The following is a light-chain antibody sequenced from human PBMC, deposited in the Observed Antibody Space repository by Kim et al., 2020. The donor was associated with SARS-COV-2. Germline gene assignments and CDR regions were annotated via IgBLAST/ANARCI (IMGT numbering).Light chain of an antibody. Sequence: GPKVTDSCSGSSSNIGNNVVTWYQQLPGTAPKLLIYDNSMRPSGIPDRFSGSKSGTSATLGITGLQTGDEADYYCGTWDSSLSAWVFGGGTQLTVL. CDR2: DNS. CDR3: GTWDSSLSAWV. CDR1: SSNIGNNV. V-gene: IGLV1-51*01. J-gene: IGLJ3*02.